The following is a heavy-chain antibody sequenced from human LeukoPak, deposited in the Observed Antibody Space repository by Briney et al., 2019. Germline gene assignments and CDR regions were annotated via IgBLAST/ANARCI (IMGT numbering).Heavy chain of an antibody. D-gene: IGHD1-26*01. CDR2: INREGNKT. CDR3: ARSASGSYDY. J-gene: IGHJ4*02. CDR1: GFTFRSYC. V-gene: IGHV3-74*01. Sequence: GGSLRLSCAVSGFTFRSYCMHWVRQVPGKGLMWVSRINREGNKTNYADTMKGRFTISRDNAKNTLYLQMSSLRAEDTAVYYCARSASGSYDYWGGGSLVTVSS.